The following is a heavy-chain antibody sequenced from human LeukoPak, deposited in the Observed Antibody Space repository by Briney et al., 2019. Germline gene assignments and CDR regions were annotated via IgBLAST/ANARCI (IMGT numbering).Heavy chain of an antibody. V-gene: IGHV4-38-2*01. CDR3: ARAPKGVVAASDAFDI. Sequence: PSETLSLTCAVSGYSISSGYYWGWIRQPPGKGLEWIGSIYHSGSTYYNPSLKSRVTISVDTSKNQFSLKLSSVTAADTAVYYCARAPKGVVAASDAFDIWGQGTMATVSS. J-gene: IGHJ3*02. D-gene: IGHD2-15*01. CDR2: IYHSGST. CDR1: GYSISSGYY.